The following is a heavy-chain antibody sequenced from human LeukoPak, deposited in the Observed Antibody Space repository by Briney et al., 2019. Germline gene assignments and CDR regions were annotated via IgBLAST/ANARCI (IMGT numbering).Heavy chain of an antibody. V-gene: IGHV3-23*01. D-gene: IGHD3-3*01. Sequence: GGSLRLSCAASGFTFSSYAMSWVRQAPGKGLEWVSAISGSGDTTYYADSVKGRFTISRDNSKNTLYLQMNSLTAEDTAVYYCAKDPPDYDFWSGYRNWGQGTLVTVSS. CDR3: AKDPPDYDFWSGYRN. J-gene: IGHJ4*02. CDR2: ISGSGDTT. CDR1: GFTFSSYA.